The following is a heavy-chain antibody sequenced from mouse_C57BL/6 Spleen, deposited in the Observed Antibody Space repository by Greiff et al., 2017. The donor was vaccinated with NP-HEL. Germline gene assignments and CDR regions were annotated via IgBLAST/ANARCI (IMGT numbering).Heavy chain of an antibody. CDR2: ISSGGDYI. CDR3: TREDYYGSSFGYFDV. V-gene: IGHV5-9-1*02. Sequence: VQLKESGEGLVKPGGSLKLSCAASGFTFSSYAMSWVRQTPEKRLEWVAYISSGGDYIYYADTVKGRFTISRDNARNTLYLQMSSLKSEDTAMYYCTREDYYGSSFGYFDVWGTGTTVTVSS. CDR1: GFTFSSYA. J-gene: IGHJ1*03. D-gene: IGHD1-1*01.